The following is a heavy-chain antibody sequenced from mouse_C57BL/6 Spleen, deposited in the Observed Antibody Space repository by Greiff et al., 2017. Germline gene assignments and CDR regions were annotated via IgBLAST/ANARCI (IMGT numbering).Heavy chain of an antibody. J-gene: IGHJ1*03. CDR3: ARKGSTAWYFDV. D-gene: IGHD1-2*01. V-gene: IGHV1-22*01. Sequence: VQLQQSGPELVKPGASVKMSCKASGYTFTDYNMHWVKQSHGKSLEWIGYINPNNGGTSYNQKFKGKDTLTVNKSSSTAYMELRSLTSEDSAVYYCARKGSTAWYFDVWGTGTTVTGSS. CDR1: GYTFTDYN. CDR2: INPNNGGT.